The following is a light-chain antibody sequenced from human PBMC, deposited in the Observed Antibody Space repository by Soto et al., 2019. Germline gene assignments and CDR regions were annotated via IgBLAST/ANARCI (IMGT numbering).Light chain of an antibody. Sequence: EVVLTQSPGTLSLSPGERVTLSCRASEGVGSYLAWYQQKPGQAPRLLIYDASSRATGIPDKFSGSGSGTDFTLSISGLEPEDFAEYFCQQYGISPQTFGQGTKVDIK. V-gene: IGKV3-20*01. CDR1: EGVGSY. CDR3: QQYGISPQT. J-gene: IGKJ1*01. CDR2: DAS.